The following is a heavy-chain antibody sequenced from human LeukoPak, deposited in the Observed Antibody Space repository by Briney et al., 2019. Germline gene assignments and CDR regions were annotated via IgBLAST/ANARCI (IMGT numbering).Heavy chain of an antibody. D-gene: IGHD3-22*01. CDR1: GGTFSSYA. V-gene: IGHV1-69*10. Sequence: SVKVSCKASGGTFSSYAISWVRQAPGQGLEWMGGIIPISGIANYAQKFQGRVTITADKSTSTAYMELSSLRSEDTAVYYCAKGGYYDSSGYYYEPFDYWGQGTLVTVSS. J-gene: IGHJ4*02. CDR2: IIPISGIA. CDR3: AKGGYYDSSGYYYEPFDY.